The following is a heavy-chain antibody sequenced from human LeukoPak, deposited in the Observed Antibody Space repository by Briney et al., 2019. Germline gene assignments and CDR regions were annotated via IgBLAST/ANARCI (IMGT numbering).Heavy chain of an antibody. J-gene: IGHJ4*02. CDR1: GGSISSYY. D-gene: IGHD3-22*01. V-gene: IGHV4-4*07. Sequence: SETLSLTCTVSGGSISSYYWSWIRQPAGKGLEWIGRIYTSGSTNYNPSLKSRVTMSVDTSKNQFSLKLSSVTAADTAVYYRARDRYYYDSSGYYSPLDYWGQGTLVTVSS. CDR3: ARDRYYYDSSGYYSPLDY. CDR2: IYTSGST.